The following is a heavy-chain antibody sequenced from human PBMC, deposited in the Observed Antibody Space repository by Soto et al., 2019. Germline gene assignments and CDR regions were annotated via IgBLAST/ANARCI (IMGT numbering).Heavy chain of an antibody. CDR2: ISSSGSTT. Sequence: EVVLVESGGGLVLPGGSLRLSCAASRFTFSNYEMNWVRQAPGKGVEWVSYISSSGSTTYYADSLKGRFTISRDNAKNSLYLKMSSVRAADTAVYYCAARSGGGGAFDIWGQGTMVTVSS. J-gene: IGHJ3*02. V-gene: IGHV3-48*03. CDR1: RFTFSNYE. CDR3: AARSGGGGAFDI. D-gene: IGHD3-10*01.